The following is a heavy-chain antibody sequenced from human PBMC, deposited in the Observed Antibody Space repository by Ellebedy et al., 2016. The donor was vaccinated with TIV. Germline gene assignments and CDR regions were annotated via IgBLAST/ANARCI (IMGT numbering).Heavy chain of an antibody. Sequence: GESLKISCAASGFTFSYFWMSWVRQAPGKGPEWVANINEHGSETFYVDSVKGRFTISRDNAKNSVYLQINSLRAEDTAVYYCAPAEAAKRDVFDMWGQGTMVTVSS. V-gene: IGHV3-7*03. CDR1: GFTFSYFW. CDR3: APAEAAKRDVFDM. CDR2: INEHGSET. D-gene: IGHD2-2*01. J-gene: IGHJ3*02.